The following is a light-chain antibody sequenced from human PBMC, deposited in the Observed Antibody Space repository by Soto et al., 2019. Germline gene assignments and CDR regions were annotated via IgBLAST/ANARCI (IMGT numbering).Light chain of an antibody. CDR2: EVN. CDR3: FSYRSGNAPWV. Sequence: QSALTQPASVSGSPGQSITISCTGTRSDVGGYNHVSWYQQHPGKAPKLMIYEVNNRPSGVSIRFSASKSGNTASLPISGLQAEDEADYYCFSYRSGNAPWVFGGGTKLTVL. CDR1: RSDVGGYNH. J-gene: IGLJ3*02. V-gene: IGLV2-14*01.